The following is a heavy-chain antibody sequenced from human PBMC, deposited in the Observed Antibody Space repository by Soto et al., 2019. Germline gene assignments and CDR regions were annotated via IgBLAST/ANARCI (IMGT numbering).Heavy chain of an antibody. CDR3: ARDSGNLANWAYFFDY. Sequence: QGQLVQSGAEVKKPGASVKVSCKASGYTFTDFGISWVRQAPGQGLEWMGWISAYNGYTNYAQKVQGRVTMTTDTSTSTAYSELRSLRSDDTAIYYCARDSGNLANWAYFFDYWGQGTLVTVSS. CDR2: ISAYNGYT. CDR1: GYTFTDFG. V-gene: IGHV1-18*01. D-gene: IGHD7-27*01. J-gene: IGHJ4*02.